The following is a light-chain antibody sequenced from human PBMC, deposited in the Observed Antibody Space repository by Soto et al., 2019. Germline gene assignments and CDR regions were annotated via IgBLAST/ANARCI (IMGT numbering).Light chain of an antibody. Sequence: EIVLTQSPGTLSLSPGERVTLSCRASQSVSSSYLAWYQQKPAQAPRLLIYGASNRATGIPDRFSGSGSGTDFTLNISRLAPEDFEVYYCQQYGVSPPYTFGQGTKLEIK. V-gene: IGKV3-20*01. CDR1: QSVSSSY. CDR2: GAS. CDR3: QQYGVSPPYT. J-gene: IGKJ2*01.